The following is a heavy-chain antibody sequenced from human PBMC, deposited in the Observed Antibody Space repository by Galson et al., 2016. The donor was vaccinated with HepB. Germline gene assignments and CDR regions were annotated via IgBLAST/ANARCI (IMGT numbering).Heavy chain of an antibody. CDR1: GFTFSSYN. J-gene: IGHJ3*02. Sequence: LRLSCAASGFTFSSYNMNWVRPAPGKGLEWVSSISIGSSYIYYADSVKGRFTISRDNAKNSLYLQMNSLRAEDTAVYYCARDARKTLQDAFDIWGQGTMVTVSS. V-gene: IGHV3-21*01. CDR3: ARDARKTLQDAFDI. CDR2: ISIGSSYI.